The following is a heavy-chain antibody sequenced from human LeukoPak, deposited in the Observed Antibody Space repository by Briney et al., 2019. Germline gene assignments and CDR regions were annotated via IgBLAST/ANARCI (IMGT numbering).Heavy chain of an antibody. D-gene: IGHD3-3*01. CDR3: ARHIPVIWSSGYYYGMDV. J-gene: IGHJ6*02. CDR1: GGSISNYY. V-gene: IGHV4-59*08. CDR2: ISYSGST. Sequence: SETLSLTCTVSGGSISNYYWSWIRQPPGKGLEWIGYISYSGSTNYNPSLRSRVAISEDTSRNQFCLRLNSVTAADTAVYYCARHIPVIWSSGYYYGMDVWGQGTTVTVSS.